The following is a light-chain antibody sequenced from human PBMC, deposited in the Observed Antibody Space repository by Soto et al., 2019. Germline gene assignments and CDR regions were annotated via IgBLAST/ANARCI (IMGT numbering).Light chain of an antibody. CDR2: VAS. V-gene: IGKV1-17*01. Sequence: DIQMTQSPSSLSASVGDRVTITCRASQYIGNALGWYQQKPGKAPKRLIFVASNLESGVPSRFSGSGSGTEFTLTISSLQPEDFATYYCLQHHSYPWTFGQGTKVEIK. CDR3: LQHHSYPWT. J-gene: IGKJ1*01. CDR1: QYIGNA.